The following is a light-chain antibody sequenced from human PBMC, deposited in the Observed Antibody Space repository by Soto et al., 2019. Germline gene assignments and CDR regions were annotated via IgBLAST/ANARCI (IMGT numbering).Light chain of an antibody. CDR3: QQYGSSWT. CDR2: GGS. V-gene: IGKV3-20*01. Sequence: EIVLTQSPGTLSLSPGERATLSCRASQSVSSSYLAWYQQKPGQAPRLVIYGGSSRATGIPDRFSGSGSGTDFTLTISRLEPEDFAVYYCQQYGSSWTFGQGTRVDIK. CDR1: QSVSSSY. J-gene: IGKJ1*01.